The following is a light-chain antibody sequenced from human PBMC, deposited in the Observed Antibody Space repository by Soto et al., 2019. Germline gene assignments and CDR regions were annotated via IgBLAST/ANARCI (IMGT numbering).Light chain of an antibody. CDR2: DVS. Sequence: QSALTQPASVSGSPGQSITISCTGTSSDVGGYNYVSWYQQHPGKAPKLMIYDVSNRPSGVSNRFSGSKSGNTASLTISGLQAEHEADSYCSSYRSSSTLGVFGGGTKLTVL. J-gene: IGLJ2*01. V-gene: IGLV2-14*01. CDR3: SSYRSSSTLGV. CDR1: SSDVGGYNY.